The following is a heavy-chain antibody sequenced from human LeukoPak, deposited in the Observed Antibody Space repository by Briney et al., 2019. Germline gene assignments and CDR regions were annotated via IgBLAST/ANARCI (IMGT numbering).Heavy chain of an antibody. V-gene: IGHV3-23*01. Sequence: PGGSLRLSCAASGFTFSSYAMSWVRQATGKGLEWVSAISGSGGSTYYADSVKGRFTISRDNPKNTLYLQMNSLRAEDTAVYYCAKDHPDRYCSGGSCYLGMDPWGQGTLVTVSS. D-gene: IGHD2-15*01. CDR1: GFTFSSYA. CDR3: AKDHPDRYCSGGSCYLGMDP. CDR2: ISGSGGST. J-gene: IGHJ5*02.